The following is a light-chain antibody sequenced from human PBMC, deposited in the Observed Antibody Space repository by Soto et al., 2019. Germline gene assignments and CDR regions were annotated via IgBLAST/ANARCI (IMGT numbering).Light chain of an antibody. CDR3: LLYYGGTQGV. J-gene: IGLJ3*02. Sequence: QTVVTQEPSLPLSPGGPFTLTCASTTGAVTIDYYPNCFQQKPGQAPRELIYSTSYRHSWTPPRFSGSLLGGKAALTLSGVQPEDEAEYYCLLYYGGTQGVFGGGTKLTVL. CDR2: STS. V-gene: IGLV7-43*01. CDR1: TGAVTIDYY.